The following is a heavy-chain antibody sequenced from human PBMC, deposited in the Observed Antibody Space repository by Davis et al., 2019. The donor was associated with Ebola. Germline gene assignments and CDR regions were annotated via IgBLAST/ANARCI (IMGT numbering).Heavy chain of an antibody. J-gene: IGHJ6*02. CDR3: ARDSSWIYYYYGMDV. CDR1: GGSFSGSNW. CDR2: IYHSGST. D-gene: IGHD6-13*01. V-gene: IGHV4-4*02. Sequence: MPSETLSLTCAVSGGSFSGSNWWSWVRQPPGKGLEWIGEIYHSGSTNYNPSLKSRVTISVDKSKNQFSLKLSSVTAADTAVYYCARDSSWIYYYYGMDVWGQGTTVTVSS.